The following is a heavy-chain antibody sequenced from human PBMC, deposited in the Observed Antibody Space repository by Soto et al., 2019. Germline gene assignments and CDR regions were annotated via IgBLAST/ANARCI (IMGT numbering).Heavy chain of an antibody. V-gene: IGHV1-18*01. CDR3: ARDLLHDCSGGSCYPGY. D-gene: IGHD2-15*01. CDR1: GYTFTSYG. Sequence: QVQLVQSGAEVKKPGASVKVSCKASGYTFTSYGITWVRQAPGQGLEWLGWISAYNGNTNYAQKLQGRVTMTTDTSTSTAYMELRSLRSDDTAVYYCARDLLHDCSGGSCYPGYWGQGTLVTVSS. J-gene: IGHJ4*02. CDR2: ISAYNGNT.